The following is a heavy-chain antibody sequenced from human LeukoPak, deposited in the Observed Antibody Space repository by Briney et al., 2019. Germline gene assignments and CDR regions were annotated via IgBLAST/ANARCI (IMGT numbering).Heavy chain of an antibody. CDR1: GFTFSSYA. Sequence: GGSLRLSCAASGFTFSSYAMTWVRQAPGKGLEWVSGISGSGGSTYYVDSVKGRFTISRDNSKNTLYLQMNSLRAEDTAVYYCAKSRTTVVVTACDYWGQGTLVTVSS. CDR3: AKSRTTVVVTACDY. D-gene: IGHD2-21*02. J-gene: IGHJ4*02. CDR2: ISGSGGST. V-gene: IGHV3-23*01.